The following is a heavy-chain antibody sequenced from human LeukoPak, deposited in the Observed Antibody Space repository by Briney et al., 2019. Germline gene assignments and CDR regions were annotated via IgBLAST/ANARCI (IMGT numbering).Heavy chain of an antibody. V-gene: IGHV3-74*03. J-gene: IGHJ5*02. Sequence: GGSLRLSCAASGFTVGRNWMHWVRQAPGKGLVWVSRSEGNDSMTTFADSVKGRFTVSRDTAKNTVYLQMNSLRVEDTAVYYCARDQEEFGELLRGWFDPWGQGTLVTVSS. CDR3: ARDQEEFGELLRGWFDP. D-gene: IGHD3-10*01. CDR1: GFTVGRNW. CDR2: SEGNDSMT.